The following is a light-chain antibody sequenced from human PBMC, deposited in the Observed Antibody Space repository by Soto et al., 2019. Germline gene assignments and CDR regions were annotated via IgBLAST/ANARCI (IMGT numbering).Light chain of an antibody. CDR2: KAS. CDR3: QQYNSYSYT. V-gene: IGKV1-5*03. Sequence: DIQMTQSPSTLSASVGDRVTITCRARQSISSSLAWYQQKPGKAPKLLIYKASSLRSGVPSRFSGSGSGTEFTLTISSLQPDDFATYYCQQYNSYSYTFGQGTKLEIK. J-gene: IGKJ2*01. CDR1: QSISSS.